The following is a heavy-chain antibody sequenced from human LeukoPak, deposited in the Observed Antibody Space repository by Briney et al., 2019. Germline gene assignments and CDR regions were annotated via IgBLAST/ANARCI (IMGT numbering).Heavy chain of an antibody. J-gene: IGHJ4*02. V-gene: IGHV2-5*02. CDR2: IYWDDDK. CDR1: GFSLSTSGVG. CDR3: AHRGSSGLFDY. Sequence: SGPTLVNPTQTLTLTCTYSGFSLSTSGVGWIRQPPGKALEWLALIYWDDDKRYSPSLKSRLTITKDTSKNQVVLTRTNMDPAHTATYYCAHRGSSGLFDYWGQRSLATASS. D-gene: IGHD6-19*01.